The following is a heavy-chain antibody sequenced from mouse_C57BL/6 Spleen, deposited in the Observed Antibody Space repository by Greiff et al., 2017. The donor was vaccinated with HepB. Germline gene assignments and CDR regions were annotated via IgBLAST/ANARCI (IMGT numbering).Heavy chain of an antibody. CDR3: ARVDYYGSSGMAY. J-gene: IGHJ4*01. Sequence: QVQLQQSGAELARPGASVKMSCKASGYTFTSYTMHWVKQRPGQGLEWIGYINPSSGYTKYNQKFKDKATLTADKSSSTAYMQLSSLTSEDSAVYNCARVDYYGSSGMAYWGQGTSVTVSS. V-gene: IGHV1-4*01. CDR1: GYTFTSYT. CDR2: INPSSGYT. D-gene: IGHD1-1*01.